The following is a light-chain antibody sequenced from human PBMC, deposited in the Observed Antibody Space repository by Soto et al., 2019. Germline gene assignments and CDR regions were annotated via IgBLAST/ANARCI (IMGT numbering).Light chain of an antibody. J-gene: IGLJ2*01. CDR2: EVS. V-gene: IGLV2-14*01. Sequence: QSALTQPASVSGSPGQSITISCTGTSSDVGGYNYVSWYQQHPGKAPKLMIYEVSNRPSGVSNRFSGSKPGNTASLTISGLQAEDEADYYCSSYRRINTGLLGGGTKLTVL. CDR3: SSYRRINTGL. CDR1: SSDVGGYNY.